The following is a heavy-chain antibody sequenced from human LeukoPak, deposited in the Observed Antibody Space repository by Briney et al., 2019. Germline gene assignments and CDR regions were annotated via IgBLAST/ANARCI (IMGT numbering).Heavy chain of an antibody. D-gene: IGHD4-23*01. J-gene: IGHJ3*02. CDR2: ISSSSTYI. Sequence: GGSLRLSCAASGFSFSNCSMNWVRQAPGKGLEWVSSISSSSTYIYYADSLEGRFTISRHNVRNSLYLQMNSLRAEDTAVYYCAGDYEGNLAFDIWGQGTMVTVSS. V-gene: IGHV3-21*01. CDR3: AGDYEGNLAFDI. CDR1: GFSFSNCS.